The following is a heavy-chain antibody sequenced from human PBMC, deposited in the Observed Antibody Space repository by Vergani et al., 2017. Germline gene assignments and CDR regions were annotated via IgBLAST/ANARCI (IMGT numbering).Heavy chain of an antibody. CDR2: IYYSGST. CDR1: GGSISSSSYY. CDR3: ARHGDIVVVPAASFDY. D-gene: IGHD2-2*01. V-gene: IGHV4-39*01. J-gene: IGHJ4*02. Sequence: QLPLQESGPGLVKPSETLSLTCTVSGGSISSSSYYWGWIRQPPGKGLEWIGSIYYSGSTYYNPSLKSRVTISVDTSKNQFSLKLSSVTAADTAVYYCARHGDIVVVPAASFDYWGQGTLVTVSS.